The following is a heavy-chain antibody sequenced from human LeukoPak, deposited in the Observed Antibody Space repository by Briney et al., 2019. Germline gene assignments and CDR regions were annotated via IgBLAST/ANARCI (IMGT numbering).Heavy chain of an antibody. V-gene: IGHV3-73*01. J-gene: IGHJ4*02. Sequence: QTGGSLRLSCAPSGLTFSGSALHWLRQASGKGLEWVGRFRSTANGYARGYAASVKGRFTISRDNSKNTLYLQMNSLRAEDTAVYYCAKDHWEYYYGSGSSNALDYWGQGTLVTVSS. CDR1: GLTFSGSA. D-gene: IGHD3-10*01. CDR3: AKDHWEYYYGSGSSNALDY. CDR2: FRSTANGYAR.